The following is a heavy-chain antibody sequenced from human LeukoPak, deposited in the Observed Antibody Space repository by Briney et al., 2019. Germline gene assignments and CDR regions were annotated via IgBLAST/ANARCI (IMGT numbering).Heavy chain of an antibody. CDR1: GYTFTSYG. V-gene: IGHV1-18*01. D-gene: IGHD5-18*01. CDR3: ARALPHRRLMDTTMEQHWFDP. J-gene: IGHJ5*02. Sequence: ASVKVSCKASGYTFTSYGISWVRQAPGQGLEWMGWISSYNGDTKYAQKVQSRVTMTRDMSTSTVYMELSSLRSEDTAVYYCARALPHRRLMDTTMEQHWFDPWGQGTLVTVSS. CDR2: ISSYNGDT.